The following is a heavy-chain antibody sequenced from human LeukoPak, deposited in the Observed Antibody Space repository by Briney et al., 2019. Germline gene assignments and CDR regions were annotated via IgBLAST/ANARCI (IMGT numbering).Heavy chain of an antibody. CDR3: AKGPTIFGVAQEYDY. J-gene: IGHJ4*02. CDR2: ISGSGGST. Sequence: GGSLRLSRAASGFTFSSYAMSWVRQAPGKGLEWVSAISGSGGSTYYADSVKGRFTVSRDNSKNTLYLQMNSLRAEDTAVYYCAKGPTIFGVAQEYDYWGQGTLVTVSS. D-gene: IGHD3-3*01. V-gene: IGHV3-23*01. CDR1: GFTFSSYA.